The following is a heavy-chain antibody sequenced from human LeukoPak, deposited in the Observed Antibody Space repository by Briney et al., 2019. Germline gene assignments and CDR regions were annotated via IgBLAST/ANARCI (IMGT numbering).Heavy chain of an antibody. J-gene: IGHJ4*02. CDR3: AKGPVSAIVGATTLDY. D-gene: IGHD1-26*01. CDR1: GFTDRSNY. V-gene: IGHV3-23*01. Sequence: GGSLRLSCAASGFTDRSNYMSWVRQAPAKGLDWVSLISGSTGSTYYADSVKGRFSISRDNSKNTVYLQMNSLRVEDTAVYYCAKGPVSAIVGATTLDYWGQGTLVTVSS. CDR2: ISGSTGST.